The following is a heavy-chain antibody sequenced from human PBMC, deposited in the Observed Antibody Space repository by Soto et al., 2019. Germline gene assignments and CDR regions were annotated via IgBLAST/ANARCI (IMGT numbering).Heavy chain of an antibody. V-gene: IGHV3-72*01. CDR3: ARDTGGSYDY. J-gene: IGHJ4*02. CDR2: SRNKANSYNP. Sequence: EVKLVESGGGLVQPGGSLRLSCAASGFSFSDYYMDWVRQVPGKGLEWVGRSRNKANSYNPEYAPSVKDRFSIYRDNSKDSMYLQMNSLKTEDTAVYYCARDTGGSYDYWGQGALVTVSS. CDR1: GFSFSDYY. D-gene: IGHD3-16*01.